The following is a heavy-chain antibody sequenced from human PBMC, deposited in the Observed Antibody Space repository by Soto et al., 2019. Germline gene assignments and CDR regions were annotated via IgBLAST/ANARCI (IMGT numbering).Heavy chain of an antibody. CDR3: ARAGYCGPGCYYYFDY. Sequence: EVQLVESGGGLVQPGGSLRLSCAVSGFTFGSYWMNWVRLIPGKWLEWVDYIKPDGSATYYVDSVKGRFTISRDNAKNSLYLQMNSLRVEDTSVYYCARAGYCGPGCYYYFDYWGQGTLVTVSS. CDR2: IKPDGSAT. J-gene: IGHJ4*02. CDR1: GFTFGSYW. D-gene: IGHD2-21*02. V-gene: IGHV3-7*01.